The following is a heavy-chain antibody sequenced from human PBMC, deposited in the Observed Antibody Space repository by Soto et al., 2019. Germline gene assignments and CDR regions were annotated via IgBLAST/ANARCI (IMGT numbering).Heavy chain of an antibody. J-gene: IGHJ6*02. CDR1: GYTFTGYY. CDR3: ARDDSYGFYYYYYGMDV. D-gene: IGHD5-18*01. Sequence: EASVKVSCKASGYTFTGYYMHWVRQAPGQGLEWMGWINPNSGGTNYAQKFQGRVTMTRDTSISTAYMELSRLRSDDTAVYYCARDDSYGFYYYYYGMDVWGQGTTVTVS. CDR2: INPNSGGT. V-gene: IGHV1-2*02.